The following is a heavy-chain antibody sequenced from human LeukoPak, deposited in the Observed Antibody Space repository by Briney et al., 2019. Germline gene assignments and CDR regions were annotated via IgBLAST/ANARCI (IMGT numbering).Heavy chain of an antibody. V-gene: IGHV3-21*04. CDR2: ISGSSDYI. J-gene: IGHJ3*02. Sequence: GGSLRLSCAASGFTFSTYTMNWVRQAPGKGLEWVSSISGSSDYIFYADSVKGRFTISRDNAKNSLYLQMNSLRAEDTAVYYCARRCSSSCRAFDIWGQGTMVTVSS. CDR1: GFTFSTYT. CDR3: ARRCSSSCRAFDI. D-gene: IGHD6-13*01.